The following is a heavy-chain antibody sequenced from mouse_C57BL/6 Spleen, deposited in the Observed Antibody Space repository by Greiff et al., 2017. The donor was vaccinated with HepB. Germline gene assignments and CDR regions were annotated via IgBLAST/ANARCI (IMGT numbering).Heavy chain of an antibody. V-gene: IGHV1-15*01. CDR1: GYTFTDYE. J-gene: IGHJ2*01. CDR3: TRSNYYGSSYLDFDY. CDR2: IDPETGGT. Sequence: QVQLQQSGAELVRPGASVTLSCKASGYTFTDYEMHWVKQTPVHGLEWIGAIDPETGGTAYNQKFKGKAILTADKSSSTAYMELRSLTSEDSAVYYCTRSNYYGSSYLDFDYWGQGTTLTVSS. D-gene: IGHD1-1*01.